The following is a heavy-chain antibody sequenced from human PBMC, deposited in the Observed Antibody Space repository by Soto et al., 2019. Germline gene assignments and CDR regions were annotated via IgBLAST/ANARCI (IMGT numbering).Heavy chain of an antibody. CDR3: ARANYGSGSYLPY. J-gene: IGHJ4*02. CDR2: IYYSGST. Sequence: QVQLQESGSGLVKASQTLSLTCTLSGTSISSGGYYWSWIRQHPGKGLEWIGYIYYSGSTSYNPSLKSRPTISLDMSTNQFSLRLSSVTAADTAVYYCARANYGSGSYLPYWGRGTLVTVSS. CDR1: GTSISSGGYY. V-gene: IGHV4-31*03. D-gene: IGHD3-10*01.